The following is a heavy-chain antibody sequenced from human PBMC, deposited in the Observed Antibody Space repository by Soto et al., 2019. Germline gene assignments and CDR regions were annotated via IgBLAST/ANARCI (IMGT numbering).Heavy chain of an antibody. CDR3: ARARGYYYYMDV. J-gene: IGHJ6*03. Sequence: SETLSLTCTVSGGSISSYYWSWIRQPPGKGLEWIGYIYYSGSTNYNPSLKSRDTISVDTSKNQFSLKLSSVTAADTAVYYCARARGYYYYMDVWGKGTTVTVSS. V-gene: IGHV4-59*01. CDR1: GGSISSYY. D-gene: IGHD3-10*01. CDR2: IYYSGST.